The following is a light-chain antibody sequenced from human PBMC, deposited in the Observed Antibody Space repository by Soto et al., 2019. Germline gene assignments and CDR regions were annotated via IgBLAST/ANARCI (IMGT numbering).Light chain of an antibody. Sequence: EVVLTQSPATLSLSPGERATLSCRASQSIGTSLAWYQQKPGQAPRLVIFDASNRANGVPARFGGSGSGTDFALTINSLEPEDFAVYYCQQRNVWPPITFGQGTRLEI. CDR2: DAS. CDR1: QSIGTS. V-gene: IGKV3-11*01. CDR3: QQRNVWPPIT. J-gene: IGKJ5*01.